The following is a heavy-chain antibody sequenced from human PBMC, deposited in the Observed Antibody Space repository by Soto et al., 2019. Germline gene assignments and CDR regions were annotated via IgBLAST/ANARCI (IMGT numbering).Heavy chain of an antibody. CDR1: GYTFTSYA. CDR3: ARDLGGWPDY. J-gene: IGHJ4*02. CDR2: INAGNGNT. Sequence: ASVKVSCKASGYTFTSYAIHWVRQAPGQRLEWMGWINAGNGNTKYSQKFQDRVAITRDTSASTAYMELSSLRSEDTAVYYCARDLGGWPDYWGQGTLVTVSS. V-gene: IGHV1-3*01. D-gene: IGHD6-19*01.